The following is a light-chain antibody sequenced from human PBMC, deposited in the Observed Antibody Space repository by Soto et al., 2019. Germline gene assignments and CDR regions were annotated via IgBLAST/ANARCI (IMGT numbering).Light chain of an antibody. CDR2: KAS. Sequence: IQMTQSPFTLSAFVGNKNTITCRASQSISNWLAWYQQRPGRAPQLLIHKASTLETGVPSRFSGSGSGTEFTLTISSLQPDDYASYFSQQYNRFPLTVGGGTMV. V-gene: IGKV1-5*03. CDR1: QSISNW. J-gene: IGKJ4*01. CDR3: QQYNRFPLT.